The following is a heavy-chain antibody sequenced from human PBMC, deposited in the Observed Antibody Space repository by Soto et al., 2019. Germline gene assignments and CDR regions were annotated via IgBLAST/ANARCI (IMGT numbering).Heavy chain of an antibody. CDR2: ISYDGSNK. V-gene: IGHV3-30*18. D-gene: IGHD1-26*01. Sequence: QVQLVESGGGVVQPGRSLRLSCAASGFTFSNYGIHWVRRAPGKGLEWVAVISYDGSNKYHADSVKGRFTISRDNSKNTLYLQMNSLRAEDTAVYYCAKAGFSGSSTYYYESGMDVWGQGTTVTVSS. CDR1: GFTFSNYG. CDR3: AKAGFSGSSTYYYESGMDV. J-gene: IGHJ6*02.